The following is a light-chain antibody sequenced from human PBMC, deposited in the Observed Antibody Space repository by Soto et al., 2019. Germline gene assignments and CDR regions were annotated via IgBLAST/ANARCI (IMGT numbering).Light chain of an antibody. V-gene: IGLV2-8*01. CDR3: SSYAGTNNRYV. CDR1: GSDIGGYNF. J-gene: IGLJ1*01. Sequence: QSALTQPPSASGSPGQSVTISCTGTGSDIGGYNFVSWYQQHPGKVPKLIIYEVNKRPSGVPDRFSGSKSDNTASLTVSGLQADDEADYYCSSYAGTNNRYVFGTGTKVTVL. CDR2: EVN.